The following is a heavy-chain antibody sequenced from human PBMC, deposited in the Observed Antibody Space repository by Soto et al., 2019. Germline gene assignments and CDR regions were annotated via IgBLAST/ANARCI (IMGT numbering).Heavy chain of an antibody. V-gene: IGHV3-23*01. CDR3: AKDWYEDY. CDR2: INTAGTT. D-gene: IGHD6-13*01. Sequence: EVPLLESGGDFVQPGGSLRLSCAASGFTFTTYAMTWVRQAPGKGLEWVSAINTAGTTYYADSVKGRFTISRDNAKNTLYLQMNGLRAEDTDVYYCAKDWYEDYWGQGTLVTVSS. J-gene: IGHJ4*02. CDR1: GFTFTTYA.